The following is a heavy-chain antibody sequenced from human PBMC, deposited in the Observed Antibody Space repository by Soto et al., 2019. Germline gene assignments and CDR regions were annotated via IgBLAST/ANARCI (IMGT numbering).Heavy chain of an antibody. CDR2: ISSSSSYI. CDR3: AREYRSSSWYGYYYYGMDV. Sequence: GESLKISCAASGFTFSSYSMNWVRQAPGKGLEWVSSISSSSSYIYYADSVKGRFTISRDNAKNSLYLQMNSLRAEDTAVYYCAREYRSSSWYGYYYYGMDVWGQGTTVTVSS. J-gene: IGHJ6*02. CDR1: GFTFSSYS. V-gene: IGHV3-21*01. D-gene: IGHD6-13*01.